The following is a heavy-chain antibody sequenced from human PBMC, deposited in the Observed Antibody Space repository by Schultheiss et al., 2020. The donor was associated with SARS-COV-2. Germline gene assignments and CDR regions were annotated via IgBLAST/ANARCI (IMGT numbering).Heavy chain of an antibody. D-gene: IGHD7-27*01. Sequence: GGSLRLSCAASGFTFNSYWMHWVRQAPGTGLEWVSHIRSDGSGTTYADSVKGRFTISRDNAKNTLYLQMNSLRAEDTAVYHCARDTPGDGMDVWGQGTTVTVSS. CDR3: ARDTPGDGMDV. CDR2: IRSDGSGT. J-gene: IGHJ6*02. CDR1: GFTFNSYW. V-gene: IGHV3-74*01.